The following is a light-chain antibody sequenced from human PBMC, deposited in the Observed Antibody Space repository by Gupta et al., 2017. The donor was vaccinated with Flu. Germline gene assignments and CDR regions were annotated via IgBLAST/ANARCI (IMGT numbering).Light chain of an antibody. J-gene: IGKJ2*01. CDR2: MAS. V-gene: IGKV1-5*03. CDR3: QREYRPPFT. CDR1: QSVSYW. Sequence: DIQMTQSPSTLSASVGDRVTIPCRASQSVSYWLAWYQQKPGKAPKLLIYMASKAHSGVPSRISNNASAADFTLTINVVPPDDFTTYCSQREYRPPFTFGLGTRLEI.